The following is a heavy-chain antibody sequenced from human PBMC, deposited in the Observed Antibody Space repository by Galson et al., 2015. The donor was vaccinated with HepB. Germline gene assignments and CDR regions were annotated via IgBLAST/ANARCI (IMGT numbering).Heavy chain of an antibody. D-gene: IGHD4-17*01. CDR2: IYRGGNT. CDR3: VRGGASGDENY. V-gene: IGHV3-66*01. J-gene: IGHJ4*02. CDR1: GFTVNNNY. Sequence: SLRLSCAASGFTVNNNYMNWVRQAPGKGLEWLSTIYRGGNTFYADSVKGRFTISRDNSKDTLYLQMNGLRAEDTAVYYCVRGGASGDENYWGRGSLVTVSS.